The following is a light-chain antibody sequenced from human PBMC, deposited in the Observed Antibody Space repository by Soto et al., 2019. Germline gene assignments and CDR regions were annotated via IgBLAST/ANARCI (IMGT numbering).Light chain of an antibody. CDR3: HQYSSSPNT. V-gene: IGKV3-20*01. CDR1: QSVSSN. J-gene: IGKJ2*01. Sequence: ETVLTQSPATLSLSPGERATLSCRASQSVSSNLAWYQQKPGQAPRLLIYGASSRATGIPDRFSGSGSGTDFTLSINRLEPEDFAVYYCHQYSSSPNTFGQGTKVDIK. CDR2: GAS.